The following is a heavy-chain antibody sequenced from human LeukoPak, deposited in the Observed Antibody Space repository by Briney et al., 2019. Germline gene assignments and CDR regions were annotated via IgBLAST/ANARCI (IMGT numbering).Heavy chain of an antibody. J-gene: IGHJ4*02. CDR1: GYTFTGKF. CDR2: IDPNSGGT. CDR3: ARDREGLAYFDY. D-gene: IGHD3/OR15-3a*01. V-gene: IGHV1-2*02. Sequence: ASVRVSCKASGYTFTGKFIHWVRQAPGQGLEWMGWIDPNSGGTDYAQKFRGRVTMTRDTSTSTAYMDLSSLISDDTAVYYCARDREGLAYFDYWGQGTLVTVSS.